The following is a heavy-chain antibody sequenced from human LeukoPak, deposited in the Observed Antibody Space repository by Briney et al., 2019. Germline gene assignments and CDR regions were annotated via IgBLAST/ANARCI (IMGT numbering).Heavy chain of an antibody. D-gene: IGHD3-3*01. Sequence: GGSLRLSCAASGSTFSNFWMHWVRQAPGKGLVWVALIYGDGSFTRYADSVKGRFTISRDNAKNTVYLQMNSLRAEDTAVYYCARDLFSAVRFLEWLLPDYWGQGTLVTVSS. CDR3: ARDLFSAVRFLEWLLPDY. J-gene: IGHJ4*02. V-gene: IGHV3-74*01. CDR2: IYGDGSFT. CDR1: GSTFSNFW.